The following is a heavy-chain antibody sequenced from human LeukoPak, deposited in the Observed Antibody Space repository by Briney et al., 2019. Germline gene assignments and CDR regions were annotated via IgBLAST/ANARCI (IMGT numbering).Heavy chain of an antibody. CDR2: IKSNGSST. CDR1: GFTFSRYW. V-gene: IGHV3-74*01. J-gene: IGHJ4*02. CDR3: ARGRAYSGYDHPLFDY. Sequence: GGSLRLSCAASGFTFSRYWMHWVRQAPGKGLVWVSRIKSNGSSTGYADSVKGRFTISRDNAKNTLYLQMNSLRAEDTAVYYCARGRAYSGYDHPLFDYWGQGTLVTVSS. D-gene: IGHD5-12*01.